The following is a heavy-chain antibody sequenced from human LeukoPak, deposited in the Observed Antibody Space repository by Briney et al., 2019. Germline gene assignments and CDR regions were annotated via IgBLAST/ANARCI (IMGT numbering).Heavy chain of an antibody. CDR2: IYSDGNT. J-gene: IGHJ4*02. CDR3: ARGGSDDGKRFDS. CDR1: GVTVTGNF. V-gene: IGHV3-53*01. Sequence: GGSLRLSCAASGVTVTGNFTSWVRQAPGKGLGWVSVIYSDGNTYYADSVKGRFTVSRETSKNTMSLQMNSLRGEDTAVYYCARGGSDDGKRFDSCGQGTLVTVS. D-gene: IGHD2-15*01.